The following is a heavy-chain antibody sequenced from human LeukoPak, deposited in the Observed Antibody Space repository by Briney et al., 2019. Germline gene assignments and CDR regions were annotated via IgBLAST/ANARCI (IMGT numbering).Heavy chain of an antibody. V-gene: IGHV4-34*01. Sequence: SETLSLTCAVYGGPFSGYYWSWIRQPPGKGLEWVGEINHSGSTNYNPSLKSRVTIIVGTSKTQLSLKLSSVTAADTAVYYCARGPCSGGSCYARVYFDYWGQGTLVTVSS. CDR2: INHSGST. CDR1: GGPFSGYY. J-gene: IGHJ4*02. CDR3: ARGPCSGGSCYARVYFDY. D-gene: IGHD2-15*01.